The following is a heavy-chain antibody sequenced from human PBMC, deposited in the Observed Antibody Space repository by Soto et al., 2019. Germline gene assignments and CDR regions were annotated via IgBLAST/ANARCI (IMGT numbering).Heavy chain of an antibody. Sequence: QVQLVQSGAEVKKPGASVKVSCKASGYTFTSYGISWVRQAPGQGLEWLGWISAYNVNTNYAQKLQGRVTMTTDTSTSTAYMELRSLRSDDTAVYYCARSYGSGSYYFSRFDTWGQGTLVTVSS. CDR1: GYTFTSYG. D-gene: IGHD3-10*01. V-gene: IGHV1-18*01. CDR2: ISAYNVNT. CDR3: ARSYGSGSYYFSRFDT. J-gene: IGHJ5*02.